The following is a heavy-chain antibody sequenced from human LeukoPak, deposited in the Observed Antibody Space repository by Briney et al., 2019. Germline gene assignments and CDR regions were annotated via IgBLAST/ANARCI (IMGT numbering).Heavy chain of an antibody. CDR1: GGSISSSPYY. CDR2: IYYSGTT. V-gene: IGHV4-39*07. J-gene: IGHJ5*02. D-gene: IGHD5-18*01. CDR3: AKGAGGFSYYNWFDP. Sequence: SETLSLTCTVSGGSISSSPYYWGRIRQPPGKGLEWIGSIYYSGTTHYNPSLESRVTISGDTSKNQFSMKLPSVTAADTAIYYCAKGAGGFSYYNWFDPWGQGTLVTVSS.